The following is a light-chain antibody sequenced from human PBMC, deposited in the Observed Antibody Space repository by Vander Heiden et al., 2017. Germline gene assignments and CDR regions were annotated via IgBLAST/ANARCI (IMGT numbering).Light chain of an antibody. CDR3: QQYESLPWT. CDR2: DVH. Sequence: DIEMTQSPLSLSASVGDRVTISCKASQNINNYLNWYQQKPGEAPKLLMYDVHNLEVGVPSRFSGSGSGTDFSLTISSLQPEDIATYHCQQYESLPWTFGQGTRVEIK. J-gene: IGKJ1*01. CDR1: QNINNY. V-gene: IGKV1-33*01.